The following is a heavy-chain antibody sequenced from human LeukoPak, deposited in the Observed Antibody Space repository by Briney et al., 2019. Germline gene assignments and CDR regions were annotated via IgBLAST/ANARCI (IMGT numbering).Heavy chain of an antibody. V-gene: IGHV3-20*04. CDR3: ARGYDFWSGQGYFDY. CDR2: INWNGGST. Sequence: PGGSLRLSCAASGFTFDDYGMSWVRQAPGKGPEWVSGINWNGGSTGYADSVKGRFTISRDNAKNSLYLQMNSLRAEDTALYYCARGYDFWSGQGYFDYWGQGTLVTVSS. CDR1: GFTFDDYG. J-gene: IGHJ4*02. D-gene: IGHD3-3*01.